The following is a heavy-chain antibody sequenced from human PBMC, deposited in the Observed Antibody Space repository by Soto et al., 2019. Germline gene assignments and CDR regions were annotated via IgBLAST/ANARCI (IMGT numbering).Heavy chain of an antibody. V-gene: IGHV4-34*01. J-gene: IGHJ5*02. CDR2: INHSGST. D-gene: IGHD3-10*01. CDR1: GGSFSGYY. CDR3: AREQGFGYYGSGTPWTGDWFDP. Sequence: QVQLQQWGAGLLKPSETLSLTCAVYGGSFSGYYWSWIRQPPGKGLEWIGEINHSGSTNYNPSLKSRVTISVDTSKNQFSLKLSSATAADTAVYYCAREQGFGYYGSGTPWTGDWFDPWGQGTLVTVSS.